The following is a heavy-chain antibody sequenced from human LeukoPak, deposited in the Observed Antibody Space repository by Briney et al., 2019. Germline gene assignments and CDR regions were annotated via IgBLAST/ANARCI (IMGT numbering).Heavy chain of an antibody. J-gene: IGHJ6*03. Sequence: GASVKVSCKASGYTFTGYYMHWVRQAPGQGLEWMGWINPNSGGTNYAQKFQGRVTMTRDTSISTAYMELSRLRSDDTAVYYCARVLSSGWEAAYYYMDVWGKGTTVTISS. CDR1: GYTFTGYY. CDR2: INPNSGGT. CDR3: ARVLSSGWEAAYYYMDV. D-gene: IGHD6-19*01. V-gene: IGHV1-2*02.